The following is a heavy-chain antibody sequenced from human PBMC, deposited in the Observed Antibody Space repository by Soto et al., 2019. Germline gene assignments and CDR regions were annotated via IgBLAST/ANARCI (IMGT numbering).Heavy chain of an antibody. CDR2: ISGSGGSI. J-gene: IGHJ6*02. Sequence: EVQLLESGGGWLRPGGPLSLSFEASDFPFGPYPWTWVRQPPGNGLEWVSAISGSGGSIHYEDSVKARFTISRDNSKNTLYLQMNSLRDEDTAVYHCVKGYWKGDVWGQGTTVTVSS. CDR3: VKGYWKGDV. V-gene: IGHV3-23*01. CDR1: DFPFGPYP. D-gene: IGHD1-1*01.